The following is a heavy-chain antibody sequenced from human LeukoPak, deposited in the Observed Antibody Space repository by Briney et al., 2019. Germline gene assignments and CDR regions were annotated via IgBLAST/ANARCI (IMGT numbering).Heavy chain of an antibody. V-gene: IGHV3-21*01. Sequence: SGGSLRLSCAASGFTFSSYSMNWVRQAPGKGLEWVSSISSSSSYIYYADSVKGRFTISRDNAKNSLYLQMNSLRAEDTAVYYCARIKRSRSSGYYPLFNYYYYMDVWGKGTTVTVSS. D-gene: IGHD3-22*01. CDR1: GFTFSSYS. J-gene: IGHJ6*03. CDR2: ISSSSSYI. CDR3: ARIKRSRSSGYYPLFNYYYYMDV.